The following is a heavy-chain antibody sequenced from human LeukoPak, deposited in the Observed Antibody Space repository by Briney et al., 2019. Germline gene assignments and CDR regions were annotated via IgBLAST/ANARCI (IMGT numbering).Heavy chain of an antibody. CDR3: ARQWLETFDY. CDR1: GGSISSGSYC. J-gene: IGHJ4*02. D-gene: IGHD6-19*01. CDR2: IYTSGST. V-gene: IGHV4-61*02. Sequence: SQTLSLTCTVSGGSISSGSYCWSWIRQPAGKGLEWIGRIYTSGSTNYNPSLKSRVTTSVDTSKNQFSLKLSSVTAADTAVYYCARQWLETFDYWGQGTLVTVSS.